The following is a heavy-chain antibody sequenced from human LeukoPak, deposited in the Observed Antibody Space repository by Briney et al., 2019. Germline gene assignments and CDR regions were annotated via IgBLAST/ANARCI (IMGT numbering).Heavy chain of an antibody. CDR3: ARALGYYGSGSYPDY. Sequence: ASVKVSCKASGYTFTSYYMHWVRQAPGQGLEWMGIINPSGGSTSYAQKFQGRVTMTTDTSTSTAYMELRSLRSDDTAVYYCARALGYYGSGSYPDYWGQGTLVTVSS. J-gene: IGHJ4*02. CDR2: INPSGGST. CDR1: GYTFTSYY. V-gene: IGHV1-46*01. D-gene: IGHD3-10*01.